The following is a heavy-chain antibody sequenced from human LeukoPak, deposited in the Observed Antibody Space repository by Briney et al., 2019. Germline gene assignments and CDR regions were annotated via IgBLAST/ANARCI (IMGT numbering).Heavy chain of an antibody. CDR2: IHYSGST. Sequence: SETLSLTCTVSGGSISSYYWSWIRQPPGKGLEWIGYIHYSGSTNYNPSLKSRVTISLDTSKNQISLKLSSVTAADTAVYYCARDLGSGTYYNEDWYFDLWGRGTLVTVSS. CDR1: GGSISSYY. CDR3: ARDLGSGTYYNEDWYFDL. V-gene: IGHV4-59*01. D-gene: IGHD3-10*01. J-gene: IGHJ2*01.